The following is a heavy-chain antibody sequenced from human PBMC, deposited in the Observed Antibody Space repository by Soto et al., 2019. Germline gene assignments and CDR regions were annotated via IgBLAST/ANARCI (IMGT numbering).Heavy chain of an antibody. V-gene: IGHV4-59*01. D-gene: IGHD3-16*01. Sequence: SETLSLTCTVSADSSSKYYWTWIRQPPGKGLEWIGYIYYNGNTNYNPSLKRRVTISVDTSKKEISLKLSSVTAADTAVYYCASVTFGGVVLAHWGQGTLVTVSS. CDR3: ASVTFGGVVLAH. J-gene: IGHJ4*02. CDR2: IYYNGNT. CDR1: ADSSSKYY.